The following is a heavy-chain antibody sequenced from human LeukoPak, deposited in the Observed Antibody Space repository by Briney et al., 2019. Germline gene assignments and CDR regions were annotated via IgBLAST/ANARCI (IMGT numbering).Heavy chain of an antibody. CDR1: GFTFSSYA. Sequence: GGSLRLPCAGSGFTFSSYAMSWVRQAPGKGLEWVSAISDTGATTYDADSVKGRFTISRDNSRSTLYLQMNSLRAEDTALYYCAKDTSIGRYCTNGVCSPFDYWGQGTLVTVPS. CDR3: AKDTSIGRYCTNGVCSPFDY. D-gene: IGHD2-8*01. CDR2: ISDTGATT. J-gene: IGHJ4*02. V-gene: IGHV3-23*01.